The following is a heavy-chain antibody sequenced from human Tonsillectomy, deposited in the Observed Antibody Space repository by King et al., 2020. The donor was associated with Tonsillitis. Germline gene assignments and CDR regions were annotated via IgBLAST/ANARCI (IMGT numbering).Heavy chain of an antibody. V-gene: IGHV1-18*01. CDR1: GYSFTNYG. CDR2: ISGYNHKT. CDR3: AREYYDSRGDFDY. Sequence: QLVQSGAELKKPGASVTVSCEASGYSFTNYGISWVRQAPGQGLEWMGWISGYNHKTNYAQKVQGRVTMTTDTSTSTAYMELRSLRSDDTAVYYCAREYYDSRGDFDYWGQGTLVTVSS. D-gene: IGHD3-22*01. J-gene: IGHJ4*02.